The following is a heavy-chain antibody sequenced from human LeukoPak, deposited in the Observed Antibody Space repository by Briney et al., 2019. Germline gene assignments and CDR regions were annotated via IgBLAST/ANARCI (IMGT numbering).Heavy chain of an antibody. CDR2: ISGNSSTI. V-gene: IGHV3-48*01. CDR3: AREGYYGSGLYYYYYMDV. D-gene: IGHD3-10*01. CDR1: GFTFSTYW. Sequence: GGSLRLSCAASGFTFSTYWMHWVRQAPGKGLEWVSYISGNSSTIYYADSVKGRFTISRDNAKNSLYLQMNSLRAEDTAVYYCAREGYYGSGLYYYYYMDVWGKGTTVTVSS. J-gene: IGHJ6*03.